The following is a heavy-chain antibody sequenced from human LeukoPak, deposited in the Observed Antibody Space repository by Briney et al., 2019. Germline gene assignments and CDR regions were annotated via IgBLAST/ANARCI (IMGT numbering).Heavy chain of an antibody. V-gene: IGHV1-69*04. Sequence: SVKVSCKASGGTFSSYAISWVRQAPGQGLEWMGRIIPILGIANYAQKFQGRVTITADKSTSIAYMELSSLRSEDTAVYYCARAMYYDFWSGYYFDYWGQGTLVTVSS. CDR3: ARAMYYDFWSGYYFDY. J-gene: IGHJ4*02. CDR2: IIPILGIA. D-gene: IGHD3-3*01. CDR1: GGTFSSYA.